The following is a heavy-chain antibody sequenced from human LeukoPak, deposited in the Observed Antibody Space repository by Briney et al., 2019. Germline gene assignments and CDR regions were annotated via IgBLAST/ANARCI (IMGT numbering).Heavy chain of an antibody. D-gene: IGHD2-2*01. CDR1: GYTFTGYY. J-gene: IGHJ4*02. CDR2: INPNSGGT. CDR3: ARGSPGYCSSTSCQGRRRFDY. V-gene: IGHV1-2*02. Sequence: ASVKVSCKASGYTFTGYYMHWVRQAPGQGLEWMGWINPNSGGTNYAQKFQGRVTMTRDTSISTAYMELSRLRSDDTAVYYCARGSPGYCSSTSCQGRRRFDYWGQGTLVTVSS.